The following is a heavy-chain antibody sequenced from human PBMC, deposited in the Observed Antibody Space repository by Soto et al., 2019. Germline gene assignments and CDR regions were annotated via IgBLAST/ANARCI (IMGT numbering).Heavy chain of an antibody. CDR2: IIPVFGTP. CDR3: ARGGALSTSWYWGDGLDS. Sequence: QVQLEQSGSEVKKSGSSVKVSCKASGYSFSSHAITWVRQAPGQGLEWMGGIIPVFGTPSYAQKFQGRVTISAEKSTNTYYLEWRSLRSEDTAVYYCARGGALSTSWYWGDGLDSWGQGTQVTVSS. J-gene: IGHJ4*02. V-gene: IGHV1-69*06. D-gene: IGHD6-13*01. CDR1: GYSFSSHA.